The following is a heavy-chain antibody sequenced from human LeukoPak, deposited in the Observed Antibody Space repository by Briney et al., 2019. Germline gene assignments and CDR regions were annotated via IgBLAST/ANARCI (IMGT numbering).Heavy chain of an antibody. V-gene: IGHV3-33*08. Sequence: GRSLRLSCAASGFTFSNYGIHWDRQAPGKGLEWVAVIWYDGSNKFYAHSVKGRFTISRDNSKNTLWLQMNSLRAEDTAVYYCARAQWELSDAFDIWGQGTMVTVSS. CDR3: ARAQWELSDAFDI. CDR1: GFTFSNYG. D-gene: IGHD1-26*01. J-gene: IGHJ3*02. CDR2: IWYDGSNK.